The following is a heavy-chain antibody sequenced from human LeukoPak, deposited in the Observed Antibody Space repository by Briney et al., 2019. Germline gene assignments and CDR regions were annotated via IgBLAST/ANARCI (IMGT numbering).Heavy chain of an antibody. J-gene: IGHJ6*02. D-gene: IGHD6-19*01. Sequence: GGSLRLSCAASGLTFSSYAMSWVRQAPGKGLEWVSAISGSGGSTYYADSVKGRFTISRDNSKNTLYLQMNSLRAEDTAVYYCAKDGQWLVAPYYYYGMDVWGQGTTVTVSS. CDR3: AKDGQWLVAPYYYYGMDV. CDR2: ISGSGGST. V-gene: IGHV3-23*01. CDR1: GLTFSSYA.